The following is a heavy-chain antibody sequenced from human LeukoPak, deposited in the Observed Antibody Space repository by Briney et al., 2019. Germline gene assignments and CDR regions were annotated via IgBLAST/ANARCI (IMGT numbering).Heavy chain of an antibody. D-gene: IGHD6-19*01. CDR3: ARRGIVVAVDY. Sequence: SETLSLTCTVSGGSISSSSYCWGWIRQPPGKGLEWIGSIYYSGSTYYNPSLKSRVTISVDTSKNQFSLKLSSVTAADTAVYYCARRGIVVAVDYWGQGTLVTVSS. J-gene: IGHJ4*02. V-gene: IGHV4-39*01. CDR1: GGSISSSSYC. CDR2: IYYSGST.